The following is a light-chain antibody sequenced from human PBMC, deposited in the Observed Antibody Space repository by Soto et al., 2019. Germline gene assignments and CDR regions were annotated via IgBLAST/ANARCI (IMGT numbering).Light chain of an antibody. CDR1: QSIDNY. CDR2: GAS. Sequence: EIVLTQSPASLSLSPGERATLSCRASQSIDNYLVWYQQKPGQAPRLLIFGASNRATGIPARFSGSGSGTDFTLTINSLQPEDIATYYCQQYDNLPLFGGGTKVEIK. V-gene: IGKV3-11*01. CDR3: QQYDNLPL. J-gene: IGKJ4*01.